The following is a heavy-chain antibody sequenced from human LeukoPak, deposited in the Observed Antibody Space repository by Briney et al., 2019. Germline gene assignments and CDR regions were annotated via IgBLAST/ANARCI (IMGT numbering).Heavy chain of an antibody. CDR3: AREYYDSSGSHAFDI. J-gene: IGHJ3*02. D-gene: IGHD3-22*01. CDR2: INPNSGGT. Sequence: ASVKVSCKASGYTFTGYYMHWVRQAPGQGLEWMGWINPNSGGTNYAQKFQGRVTMTRDTSISTVYMELSRLRSDDTAVYYCAREYYDSSGSHAFDIWGQGTMVTVSS. CDR1: GYTFTGYY. V-gene: IGHV1-2*02.